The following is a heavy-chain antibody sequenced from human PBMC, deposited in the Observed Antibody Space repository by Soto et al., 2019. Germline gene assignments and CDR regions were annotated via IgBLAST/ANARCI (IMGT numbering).Heavy chain of an antibody. J-gene: IGHJ4*02. Sequence: EVQLVESGGGLVQPGGSLKLSCAASGFPFSGSAMHWVRQASGKGLVWVGRIKSKVNNYATAYAASVKGRFTIARDDANNTAYLQMNSLKTDDTAVYYCTTIIGDLWSNYDHWGKGTLVTVSS. CDR2: IKSKVNNYAT. D-gene: IGHD3-3*01. CDR3: TTIIGDLWSNYDH. CDR1: GFPFSGSA. V-gene: IGHV3-73*01.